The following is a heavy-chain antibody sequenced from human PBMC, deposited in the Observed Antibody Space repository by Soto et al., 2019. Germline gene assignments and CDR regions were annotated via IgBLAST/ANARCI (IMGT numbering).Heavy chain of an antibody. CDR3: AREYTYGLNFFDC. D-gene: IGHD5-18*01. Sequence: SETLSLTCAVYGGSFSGYYWSWIRQPPGKGLGWIGEINHSGSTNYNPSLKSRVTISVDTSKNQFSLKLSSVTAADTAVYYCAREYTYGLNFFDCWSQGALVTVSS. V-gene: IGHV4-34*01. J-gene: IGHJ4*02. CDR1: GGSFSGYY. CDR2: INHSGST.